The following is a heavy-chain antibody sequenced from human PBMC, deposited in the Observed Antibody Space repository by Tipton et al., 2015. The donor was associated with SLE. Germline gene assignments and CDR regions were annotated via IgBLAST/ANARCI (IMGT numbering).Heavy chain of an antibody. J-gene: IGHJ4*02. D-gene: IGHD6-13*01. CDR3: ARAGLTFPGEQQGLRDYFDY. V-gene: IGHV4-34*01. CDR2: INHSGST. Sequence: TLSLTCAVYGGSFSGYYWSWIRQPPGKGLEWIGEINHSGSTNYNPSLKSRVTISVDTSKNQFSLKLSSVTAADTAVYYCARAGLTFPGEQQGLRDYFDYWGQGTLVTVSS. CDR1: GGSFSGYY.